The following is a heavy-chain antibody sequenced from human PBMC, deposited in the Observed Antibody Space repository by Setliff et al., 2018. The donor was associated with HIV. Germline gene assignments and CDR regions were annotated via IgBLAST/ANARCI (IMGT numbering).Heavy chain of an antibody. V-gene: IGHV2-5*01. CDR3: AHSRTIFGVVIIDTCFDY. D-gene: IGHD3-3*01. J-gene: IGHJ4*02. CDR2: IYWNDDK. Sequence: SGPTLVNPTQTLTLTCAVYDVSFSGHYWTWIRQPPGKALGWLALIYWNDDKRYSPSLKSRLTITKDTSKNQVVLTMTNMDPVDTATYYCAHSRTIFGVVIIDTCFDYWGQGTLVTVSS. CDR1: DVSFSGHYWT.